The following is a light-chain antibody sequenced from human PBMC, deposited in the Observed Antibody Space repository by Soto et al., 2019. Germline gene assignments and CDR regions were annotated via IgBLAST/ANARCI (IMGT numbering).Light chain of an antibody. J-gene: IGKJ1*01. V-gene: IGKV1-5*03. CDR2: EAS. Sequence: DIQMTQSPSTLSGSVGDRVTITCRASHTISSWLAWYQQKPGKAPKLLIYEASTLKSGVPARFSGSGSGTEFPLTISSLQPDDFASYYCQQYNSYLTFGQGTKVDIK. CDR3: QQYNSYLT. CDR1: HTISSW.